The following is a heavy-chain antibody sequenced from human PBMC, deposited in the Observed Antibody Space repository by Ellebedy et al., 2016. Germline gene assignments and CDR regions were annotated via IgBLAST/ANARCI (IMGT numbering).Heavy chain of an antibody. V-gene: IGHV1-18*01. Sequence: ASVKVSCXASGYTFTSYGISWVRQAPGQGLEWMGWISAYNGNTNYAQKLQGRVTITRDTSASTAYMELSSLRSEDTAVYYCARLRGWGKGFDDWGQGTLVTVSS. J-gene: IGHJ4*02. CDR1: GYTFTSYG. CDR3: ARLRGWGKGFDD. D-gene: IGHD6-19*01. CDR2: ISAYNGNT.